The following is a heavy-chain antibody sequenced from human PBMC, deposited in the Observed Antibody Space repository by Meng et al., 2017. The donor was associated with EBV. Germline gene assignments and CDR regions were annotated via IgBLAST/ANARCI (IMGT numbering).Heavy chain of an antibody. V-gene: IGHV1-3*01. CDR2: INAGNGNT. CDR3: ARRGGVADWFDP. CDR1: GYTFTSYA. J-gene: IGHJ5*02. Sequence: VQLVQSGGEVKQPGASVNVSCKASGYTFTSYAMHWVRQAPGQRLEWMGWINAGNGNTKYSQKFQGRVTITRDTSASTAYMELSSLRSEDTVVYYCARRGGVADWFDPWGQGTLVTVSS. D-gene: IGHD2-15*01.